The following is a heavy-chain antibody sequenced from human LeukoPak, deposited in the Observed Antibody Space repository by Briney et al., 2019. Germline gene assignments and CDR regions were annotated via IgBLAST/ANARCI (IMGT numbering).Heavy chain of an antibody. J-gene: IGHJ4*02. D-gene: IGHD3-22*01. Sequence: PSQTLSLTCTVSGGSISSGSHFWSWVRQPAGQGLEWIGLIYASGSTNYNPSLKSRVTISLDTSKNQFSLNLSSVTAADTAVYYCARIRSYYDSGYYPYYIDYWGQGILATVSS. CDR3: ARIRSYYDSGYYPYYIDY. V-gene: IGHV4-61*02. CDR1: GGSISSGSHF. CDR2: IYASGST.